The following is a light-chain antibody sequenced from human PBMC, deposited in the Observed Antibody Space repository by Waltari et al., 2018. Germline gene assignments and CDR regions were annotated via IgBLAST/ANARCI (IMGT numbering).Light chain of an antibody. V-gene: IGKV2-28*01. Sequence: DIVMTQSPLSLPVTPGEPASISCRSSQSLLHSNGYNYLDWYLQKPGQSPQLLIYLGSNRASGVSDRFSGSGSGTDFTLKISRVEAGDVGLYYCMQALHTPRTFGGGTRVEIK. J-gene: IGKJ4*01. CDR1: QSLLHSNGYNY. CDR2: LGS. CDR3: MQALHTPRT.